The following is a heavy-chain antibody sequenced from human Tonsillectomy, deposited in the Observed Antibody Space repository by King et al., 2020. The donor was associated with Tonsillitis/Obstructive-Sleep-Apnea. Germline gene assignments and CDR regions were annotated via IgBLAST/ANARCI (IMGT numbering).Heavy chain of an antibody. V-gene: IGHV3-11*01. CDR2: ISSSGSST. J-gene: IGHJ6*03. D-gene: IGHD3-3*01. Sequence: QLVQSGGGLVKPGGSLRLSCAASGFSFSDYDMSWIRRAPGKGLEWVSYISSSGSSTYYAESVKGRFTISKDNAKNSLFLQMNSLRDEDTALYYCASYFSIFGVAQRYLDVWGKGPAVTVSS. CDR3: ASYFSIFGVAQRYLDV. CDR1: GFSFSDYD.